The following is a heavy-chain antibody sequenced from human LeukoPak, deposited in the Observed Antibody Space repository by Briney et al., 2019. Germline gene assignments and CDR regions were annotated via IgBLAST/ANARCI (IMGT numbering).Heavy chain of an antibody. CDR2: IKHNGDEL. V-gene: IGHV3-7*01. Sequence: GGSLRLSCAASGFTFSSYWMTWVRQAPGKGLEWVANIKHNGDELNYVDSVEDRFTISTDNAKNSLYLHMTSLRAEDTAVYYCARELRTFHFWGQGTLVSVSS. J-gene: IGHJ4*02. CDR1: GFTFSSYW. D-gene: IGHD3-16*01. CDR3: ARELRTFHF.